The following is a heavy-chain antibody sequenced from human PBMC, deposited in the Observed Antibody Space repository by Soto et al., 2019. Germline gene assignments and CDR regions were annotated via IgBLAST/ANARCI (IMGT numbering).Heavy chain of an antibody. CDR2: IHPSGGGT. CDR3: ARGRHIALVTASFDY. J-gene: IGHJ4*02. Sequence: QVQLVQSGAEVRKPGASVKVSCKPSGYTFNTYYLHWLRQAPGQDLEWMGVIHPSGGGTTYAQKFMGRVTVTRDTSTTPVFMELGTLRSDDTAVYYCARGRHIALVTASFDYWGQGTLINVSS. D-gene: IGHD2-21*02. CDR1: GYTFNTYY. V-gene: IGHV1-46*02.